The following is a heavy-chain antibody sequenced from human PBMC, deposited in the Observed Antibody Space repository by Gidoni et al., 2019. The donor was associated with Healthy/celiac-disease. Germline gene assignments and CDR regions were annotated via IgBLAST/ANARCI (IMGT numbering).Heavy chain of an antibody. J-gene: IGHJ4*02. D-gene: IGHD3-22*01. CDR3: ARDIGAYYYDSSGYFDY. Sequence: QVQLTQSGAEVKKPGASVKVSCKASGYTFTGYYMHWVRQAPGQGLEWMGWINPNSGGTNYAQKFQGRVTMTRDTSISTAYMELSRLRSDDTAVYYCARDIGAYYYDSSGYFDYWGQGTLVTVSS. V-gene: IGHV1-2*02. CDR1: GYTFTGYY. CDR2: INPNSGGT.